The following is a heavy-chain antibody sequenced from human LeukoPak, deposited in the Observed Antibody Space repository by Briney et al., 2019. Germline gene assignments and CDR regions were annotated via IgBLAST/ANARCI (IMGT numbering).Heavy chain of an antibody. CDR2: INSDGSST. J-gene: IGHJ4*02. V-gene: IGHV3-74*01. CDR3: ARDFRGYYGSGSLGG. D-gene: IGHD3-10*01. Sequence: GGSLRLSCAASGFTFSSYWMHWVRQAPGKGLVWVSRINSDGSSTSYADSVKGRVTISRDNAKNTLYLQMNSLRAEDTAVYYCARDFRGYYGSGSLGGWGQGTLVTVSS. CDR1: GFTFSSYW.